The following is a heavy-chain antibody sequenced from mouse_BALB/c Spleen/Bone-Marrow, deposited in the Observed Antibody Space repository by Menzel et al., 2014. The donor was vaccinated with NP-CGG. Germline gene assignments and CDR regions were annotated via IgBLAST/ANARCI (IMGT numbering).Heavy chain of an antibody. J-gene: IGHJ4*01. D-gene: IGHD6-2*01. V-gene: IGHV1-42*01. CDR3: AKSVSLRAMDY. CDR1: GYSFTGYK. CDR2: IDASSGGT. Sequence: VQLQQSGPELEKPGASVRISCKASGYSFTGYKLNWVQQSNVKSLEWIGDIDASSGGTSYNQKFKGKATLTVDKSSSTAYMQLKSLTSEDSAVYYCAKSVSLRAMDYWGQGTSVTVSS.